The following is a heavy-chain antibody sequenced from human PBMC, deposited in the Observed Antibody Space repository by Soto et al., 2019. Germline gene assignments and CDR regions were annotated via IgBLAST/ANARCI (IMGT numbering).Heavy chain of an antibody. V-gene: IGHV1-69*02. CDR2: IIPILGIA. CDR3: AISGGYGRDDDY. Sequence: QVQLVQSGAEVKKPGSSVKVSCKASGGTFSSYTISWVRQAPGQGLEWMGRIIPILGIANYAQKFQGRVTITADNSPRAADMELRTLRSEDTAVYYCAISGGYGRDDDYWGQGTLVTVSS. J-gene: IGHJ4*02. CDR1: GGTFSSYT. D-gene: IGHD5-12*01.